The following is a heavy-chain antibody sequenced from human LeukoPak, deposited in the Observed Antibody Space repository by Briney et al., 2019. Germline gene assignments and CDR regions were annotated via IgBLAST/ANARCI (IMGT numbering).Heavy chain of an antibody. CDR1: GFTVSNKY. CDR3: ARITVTQFDP. D-gene: IGHD4-11*01. Sequence: GGSLRLSCAASGFTVSNKYMSWVRQAPGKGLEWVSVIYSGGNTYYADSVKGRFTISRDNSKNTVYLQMNSLRGEDTAVYYCARITVTQFDPSGQGTLVTVSS. J-gene: IGHJ5*02. CDR2: IYSGGNT. V-gene: IGHV3-66*01.